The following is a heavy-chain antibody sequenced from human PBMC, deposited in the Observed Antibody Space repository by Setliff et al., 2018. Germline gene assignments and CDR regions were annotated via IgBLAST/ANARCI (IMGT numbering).Heavy chain of an antibody. V-gene: IGHV4-59*11. Sequence: SETLSLTCSVSGASISSHYWSWIRQSSGKDLEWIGTIYETGSTDYNPSLKSRVTISTDTSKSQFSLNLSSMTAADTAVYYCATARLRNFDWLLHFDHWGQGAQVTGSS. D-gene: IGHD3-9*01. J-gene: IGHJ4*02. CDR1: GASISSHY. CDR2: IYETGST. CDR3: ATARLRNFDWLLHFDH.